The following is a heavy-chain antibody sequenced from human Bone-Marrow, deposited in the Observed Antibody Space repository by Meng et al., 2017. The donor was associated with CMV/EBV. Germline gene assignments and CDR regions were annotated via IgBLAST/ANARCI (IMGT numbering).Heavy chain of an antibody. CDR1: GGSISSYY. V-gene: IGHV4-59*01. Sequence: SETLSLTCTVSGGSISSYYWSWIRQPPGKGLEWIGYIYYSGSTNYNPSLKSRVTISVDTSKNQFSLKLSSVTAADTAVYYCARGIITIFGVVHDAFVIWGQGPRVTGSS. J-gene: IGHJ3*02. D-gene: IGHD3-3*01. CDR3: ARGIITIFGVVHDAFVI. CDR2: IYYSGST.